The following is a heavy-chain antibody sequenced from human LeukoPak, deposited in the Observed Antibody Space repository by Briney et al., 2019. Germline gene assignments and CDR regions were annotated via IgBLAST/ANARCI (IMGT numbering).Heavy chain of an antibody. Sequence: ASVKVSCKASGYTFTDYYMHWVRQAPGQGLEWMGRINPNSGGTNYAQKFQGRVTMTRDTSISTAYMELSRLRSDDTAVYYCARDPSRTGRADDYWGQGTLVTVSS. CDR3: ARDPSRTGRADDY. CDR2: INPNSGGT. V-gene: IGHV1-2*06. CDR1: GYTFTDYY. D-gene: IGHD3/OR15-3a*01. J-gene: IGHJ4*02.